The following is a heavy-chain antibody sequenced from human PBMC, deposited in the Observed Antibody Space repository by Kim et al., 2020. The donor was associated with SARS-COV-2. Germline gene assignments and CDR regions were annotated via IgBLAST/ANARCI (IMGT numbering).Heavy chain of an antibody. CDR3: ARAGVYCSSTSCYFDY. CDR1: GDSVSSNSAA. Sequence: SQTLSLTCAISGDSVSSNSAAWNWIRQSPSRGLEWLGRTYYRSKWYNDYAVSVKSRITINPDTSKNQFSLQLNSVTPEDTAVYYCARAGVYCSSTSCYFDYWGQGTLVTVSS. V-gene: IGHV6-1*01. J-gene: IGHJ4*02. D-gene: IGHD2-2*01. CDR2: TYYRSKWYN.